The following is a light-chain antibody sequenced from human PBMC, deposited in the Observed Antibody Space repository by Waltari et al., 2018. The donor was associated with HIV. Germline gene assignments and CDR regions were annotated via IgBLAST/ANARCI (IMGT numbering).Light chain of an antibody. J-gene: IGLJ1*01. V-gene: IGLV2-14*01. CDR1: SSDVGGSNY. Sequence: QSALTQPASVSGSPGQSITISCTGTSSDVGGSNYVSWYQQHPGKAPKLMIYEVSTRPSGVSNRFAGSKSGNTASLTISGLQAEDEADYYCSSYTSSSTRVFGTGTKVTVL. CDR3: SSYTSSSTRV. CDR2: EVS.